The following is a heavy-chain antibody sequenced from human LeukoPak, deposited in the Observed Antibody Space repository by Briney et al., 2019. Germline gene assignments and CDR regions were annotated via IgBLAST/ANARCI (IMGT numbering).Heavy chain of an antibody. CDR2: ISDDGRSK. Sequence: TGGSLRLSCAASGFSFISYGMHWFRQAPGKGLEWVGVISDDGRSKDYADSVKGRFTISRDNSKEILYLQMNSLRDEDTAVYYCAKRPSDYGNYVSYFDYWGQGTLVTVSS. CDR1: GFSFISYG. CDR3: AKRPSDYGNYVSYFDY. V-gene: IGHV3-30*18. J-gene: IGHJ4*02. D-gene: IGHD4-11*01.